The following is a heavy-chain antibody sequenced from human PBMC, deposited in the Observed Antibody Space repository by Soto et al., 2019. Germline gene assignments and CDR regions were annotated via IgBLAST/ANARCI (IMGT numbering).Heavy chain of an antibody. V-gene: IGHV3-30*18. Sequence: LILSCAASGLTFSDYGMHGVRQAPGKGLEWVAVISYDGSNKYYADSVKGRFTISRDNSKNTLYLQMSSLRAEDTAVYYCVKDGSSGWPYFYDMDVWGQGTTVTVSS. D-gene: IGHD6-19*01. J-gene: IGHJ6*02. CDR1: GLTFSDYG. CDR3: VKDGSSGWPYFYDMDV. CDR2: ISYDGSNK.